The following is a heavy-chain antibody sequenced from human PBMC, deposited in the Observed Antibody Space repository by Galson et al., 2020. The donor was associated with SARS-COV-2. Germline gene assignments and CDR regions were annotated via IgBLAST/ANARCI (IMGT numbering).Heavy chain of an antibody. J-gene: IGHJ6*02. V-gene: IGHV6-1*01. D-gene: IGHD1-26*01. CDR1: GDSVSSSSAA. Sequence: SETLSLTCAISGDSVSSSSAAWNWIRQSPSRGLEWLGRTDYRSKWHNDYALSVKGRITINPDTSKNQFSLQLNSVTPEDTAVYYCARSPLVGSTEWGYYYYGMDVWGQGTTVTVSS. CDR3: ARSPLVGSTEWGYYYYGMDV. CDR2: TDYRSKWHN.